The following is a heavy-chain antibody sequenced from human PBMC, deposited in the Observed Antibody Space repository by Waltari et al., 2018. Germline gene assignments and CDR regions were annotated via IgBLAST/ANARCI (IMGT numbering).Heavy chain of an antibody. D-gene: IGHD3-22*01. CDR1: GFTLSNYW. V-gene: IGHV3-7*01. J-gene: IGHJ3*02. CDR3: VRDQWFAFDI. Sequence: EVQLVESGGGLVQPGGSLRLSCAASGFTLSNYWMSLVRQAPGKGPEWVANIMTDGREEYYVDSVRGRFTISRDNAKNSLYLQMNSLRPEDTAVYYCVRDQWFAFDIWGQGTMVTVSS. CDR2: IMTDGREE.